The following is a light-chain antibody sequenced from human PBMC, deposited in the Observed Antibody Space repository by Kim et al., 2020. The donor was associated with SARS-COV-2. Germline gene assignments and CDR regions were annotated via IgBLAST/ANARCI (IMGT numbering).Light chain of an antibody. Sequence: QSVLSQPPSVSAAPGQKVTISCSGSSSNIGKNYVSWYQQLPRTAPKLVIYDTNKRSSGIPDRFSGSKSGTAATLDITGLQTGAEADYYCGTFDTSLFVVVFGGGTQLTVL. CDR2: DTN. V-gene: IGLV1-51*01. CDR1: SSNIGKNY. CDR3: GTFDTSLFVVV. J-gene: IGLJ2*01.